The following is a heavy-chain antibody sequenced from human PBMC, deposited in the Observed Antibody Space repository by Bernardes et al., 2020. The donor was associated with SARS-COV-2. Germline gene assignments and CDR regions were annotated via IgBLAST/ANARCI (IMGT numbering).Heavy chain of an antibody. Sequence: GGSLRLSCAASGFTFDDYAMHWVRQAPGKGLEWVSGISWNSGSIGYADSVKGRFTISRDNAKNSLYLQMKSLRAEDTALYYCAKLMGGTSSSWFDAFDIWGQGTMVTVSS. CDR2: ISWNSGSI. D-gene: IGHD6-13*01. J-gene: IGHJ3*02. V-gene: IGHV3-9*01. CDR3: AKLMGGTSSSWFDAFDI. CDR1: GFTFDDYA.